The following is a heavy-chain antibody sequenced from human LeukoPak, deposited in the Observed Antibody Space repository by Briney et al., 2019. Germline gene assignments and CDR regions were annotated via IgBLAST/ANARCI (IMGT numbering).Heavy chain of an antibody. J-gene: IGHJ3*02. CDR1: GFTFSSYA. CDR2: ISYDGSNK. CDR3: ARVFRGYSYGYDAFDI. D-gene: IGHD5-18*01. V-gene: IGHV3-30-3*01. Sequence: GGSLRLSCAASGFTFSSYAMHWVRQAPGKGLEWVAVISYDGSNKYYADSVKGRFTISRDNSKNTLYLQMNSLRAEDTAVYYCARVFRGYSYGYDAFDIWGQGTMVTVSS.